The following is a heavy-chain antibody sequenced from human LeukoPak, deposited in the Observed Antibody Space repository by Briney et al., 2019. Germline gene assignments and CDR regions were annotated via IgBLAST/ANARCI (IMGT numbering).Heavy chain of an antibody. CDR2: ISAYNGNT. V-gene: IGHV1-18*01. Sequence: ASVKVSCKASGYTFTSYGISWVRQAPGQGLEWMGWISAYNGNTNYAQKLQGRVTMTTDTSTSTAYMELRSLGSDDTAVYYCARDGHYDILTGYSLYYYYGMDVWGQGTTVTVSS. J-gene: IGHJ6*02. D-gene: IGHD3-9*01. CDR3: ARDGHYDILTGYSLYYYYGMDV. CDR1: GYTFTSYG.